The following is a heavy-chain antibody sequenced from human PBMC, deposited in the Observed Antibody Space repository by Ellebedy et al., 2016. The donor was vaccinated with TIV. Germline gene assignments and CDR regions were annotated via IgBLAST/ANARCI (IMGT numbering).Heavy chain of an antibody. CDR3: ARLPNYYFDY. Sequence: GGSLRLSCAASGFTFSDYYMSWIRQAPGKGLEWVSYISGSGDIIYYADSVKGRFTISRDNAKNSLYLQMNSLRAEDTAVYYCARLPNYYFDYWGQGTLVTVSS. CDR1: GFTFSDYY. D-gene: IGHD1-7*01. CDR2: ISGSGDII. J-gene: IGHJ4*02. V-gene: IGHV3-11*01.